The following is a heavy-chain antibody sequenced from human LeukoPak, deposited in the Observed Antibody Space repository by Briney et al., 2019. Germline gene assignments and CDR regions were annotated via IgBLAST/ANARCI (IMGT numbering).Heavy chain of an antibody. CDR1: GYSFTNYW. D-gene: IGHD3-22*01. V-gene: IGHV5-51*01. Sequence: GESRKISCKGSGYSFTNYWIGWVRQMPGKGLEWMGIIYPGDSDTTYSPSFQGQVTIPADKSISSAYLQWSSLKASDTAMYYCARLNGGGYYYAGYWGQGTLVTVSS. CDR3: ARLNGGGYYYAGY. J-gene: IGHJ4*02. CDR2: IYPGDSDT.